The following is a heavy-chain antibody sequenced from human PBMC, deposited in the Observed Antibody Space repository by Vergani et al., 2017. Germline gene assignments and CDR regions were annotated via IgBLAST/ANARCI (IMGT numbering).Heavy chain of an antibody. Sequence: EVQLVESGGGLVQPGGSLRLSCAASGFTFSSYAMSWVRQAPGKGLEWVSAISGSGGSTYYADSVKGRFTISRDNSKNTLYLQMNSLRAEDTAVYYCTRHTGDYGDYYYGMDVWGQGTTVTVSS. CDR3: TRHTGDYGDYYYGMDV. V-gene: IGHV3-23*04. CDR1: GFTFSSYA. CDR2: ISGSGGST. J-gene: IGHJ6*02. D-gene: IGHD4-17*01.